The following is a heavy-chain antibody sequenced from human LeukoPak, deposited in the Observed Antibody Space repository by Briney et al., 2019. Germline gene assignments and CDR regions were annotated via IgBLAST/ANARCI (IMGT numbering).Heavy chain of an antibody. CDR1: GGSISSSSYY. CDR3: ARGLRYATSPPYNWFDP. J-gene: IGHJ5*02. CDR2: IYYSGST. Sequence: KSSETLSLTCTVSGGSISSSSYYWGWIRQPPGKGLEWIGSIYYSGSTYYNPSLKSRVTISVDTSKNQFSLKLSSVTAADTAVYYCARGLRYATSPPYNWFDPWGQGTLVTVSS. D-gene: IGHD3-9*01. V-gene: IGHV4-39*01.